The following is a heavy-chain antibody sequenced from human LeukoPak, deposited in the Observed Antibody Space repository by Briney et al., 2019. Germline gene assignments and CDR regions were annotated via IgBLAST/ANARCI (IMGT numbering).Heavy chain of an antibody. Sequence: ASVKVSCKASGYTFTSYGINWVRQAPGQGLGWMGWISAYKGNTNYAQKFQGRVTMTTDTSTSTAYMELRSLRSDDTAVYYCARDVETREWLRFDWFDPWGQGTLVTVSS. J-gene: IGHJ5*02. D-gene: IGHD5-12*01. V-gene: IGHV1-18*01. CDR1: GYTFTSYG. CDR2: ISAYKGNT. CDR3: ARDVETREWLRFDWFDP.